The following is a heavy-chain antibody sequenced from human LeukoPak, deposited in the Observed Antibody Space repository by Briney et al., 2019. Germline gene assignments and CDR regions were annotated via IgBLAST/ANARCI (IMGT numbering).Heavy chain of an antibody. V-gene: IGHV2-70*04. Sequence: SGPTLVNPTQTLTLTCTFSGFSLSTSGMRVSWIRRPPGKALEWLARIDWDDDKFYSTSLKTRLTISKDTSKNQVVLTMTNMDPVDTATYYCARIRGGNWFDPWGQGTLVTVSS. D-gene: IGHD3-10*01. CDR1: GFSLSTSGMR. CDR3: ARIRGGNWFDP. J-gene: IGHJ5*02. CDR2: IDWDDDK.